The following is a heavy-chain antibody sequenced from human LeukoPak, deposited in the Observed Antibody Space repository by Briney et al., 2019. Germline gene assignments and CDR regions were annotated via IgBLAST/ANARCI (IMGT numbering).Heavy chain of an antibody. Sequence: GGSLRLSCAASGFTFSSYSMNWVRQAPGKGLEWVSVIYSGGSTYYADSVKGRFTISRDNSKNALYLQMNSLRAEDTAVYYCARVTTVTRYFDYWGQGTLVTVSS. D-gene: IGHD4-17*01. J-gene: IGHJ4*02. CDR2: IYSGGST. V-gene: IGHV3-66*01. CDR1: GFTFSSYS. CDR3: ARVTTVTRYFDY.